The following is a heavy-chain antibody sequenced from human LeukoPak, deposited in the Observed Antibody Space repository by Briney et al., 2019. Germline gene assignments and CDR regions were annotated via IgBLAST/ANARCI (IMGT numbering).Heavy chain of an antibody. Sequence: SQTLSLTCAISGDSVSRNSSAWNWIRQSPSRGLEWLGRTYYRSKWSNDFAVSVKDRITFNTDTSKNQVSLQLTSVTPEDTAVYYCARTVATYYDILTGYDVFDSWGQGTLVSVSS. CDR1: GDSVSRNSSA. CDR2: TYYRSKWSN. CDR3: ARTVATYYDILTGYDVFDS. D-gene: IGHD3-9*01. J-gene: IGHJ4*02. V-gene: IGHV6-1*01.